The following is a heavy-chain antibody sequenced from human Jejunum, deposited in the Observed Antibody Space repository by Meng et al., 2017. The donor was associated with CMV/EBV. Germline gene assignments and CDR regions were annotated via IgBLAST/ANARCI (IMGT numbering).Heavy chain of an antibody. CDR2: IKEDGSER. D-gene: IGHD3-22*01. V-gene: IGHV3-7*01. CDR1: FSFSDYG. CDR3: AKSGRADSSNYYYFDN. Sequence: FSFSDYGMHWVRQAPGKGLEWVANIKEDGSERYYVDSVKGRFTISRDNARNSLYLQMSSLRAEDTAVYYCAKSGRADSSNYYYFDNWGQGTLVTVSS. J-gene: IGHJ4*02.